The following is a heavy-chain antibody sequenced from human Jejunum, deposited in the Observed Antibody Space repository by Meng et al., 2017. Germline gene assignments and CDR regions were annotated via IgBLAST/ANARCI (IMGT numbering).Heavy chain of an antibody. CDR1: GFTFSIYW. CDR2: INNDASST. Sequence: GESLKISCAASGFTFSIYWMHWVRQAPGKGLVWVSRINNDASSTTYADSVKGRFTISRDNAKNTLFLQMNSLRAEDTAVYYCARGGYSDSSGYSNGWFDPWGQGTRVTVSS. J-gene: IGHJ5*02. D-gene: IGHD3-22*01. V-gene: IGHV3-74*01. CDR3: ARGGYSDSSGYSNGWFDP.